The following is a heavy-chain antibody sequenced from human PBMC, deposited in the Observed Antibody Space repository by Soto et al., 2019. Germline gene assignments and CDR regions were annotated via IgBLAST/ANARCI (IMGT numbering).Heavy chain of an antibody. CDR2: IKQDGSEK. D-gene: IGHD3-3*01. J-gene: IGHJ4*02. CDR1: GFTFSSYW. Sequence: GGSLRLSCAAFGFTFSSYWMSWVRQAPGKGLEWVANIKQDGSEKYYVDSVKGRFTISRDNAKNSLYLQMNSLRAEDTAVYYCARGPQDSGVLRFLEWRYPYYFDYWGQGTLVTVSS. CDR3: ARGPQDSGVLRFLEWRYPYYFDY. V-gene: IGHV3-7*01.